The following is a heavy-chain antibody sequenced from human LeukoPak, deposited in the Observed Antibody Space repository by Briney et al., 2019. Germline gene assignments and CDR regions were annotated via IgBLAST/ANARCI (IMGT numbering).Heavy chain of an antibody. J-gene: IGHJ4*02. Sequence: SEPLSLTCAVSGYSFSSGYYWGWIRQPPGTGLGLIGSMYHSGSTFCNPSVRSRVTISVDTSKNQFSLKLSSVTAADTAVYYCARPVERYCSSTSCYAQDYWGQGTLVTVSS. D-gene: IGHD2-2*01. CDR3: ARPVERYCSSTSCYAQDY. CDR1: GYSFSSGYY. CDR2: MYHSGST. V-gene: IGHV4-38-2*01.